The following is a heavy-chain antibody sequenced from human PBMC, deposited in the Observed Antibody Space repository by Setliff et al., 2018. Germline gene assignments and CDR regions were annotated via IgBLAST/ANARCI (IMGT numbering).Heavy chain of an antibody. Sequence: LSLTCTVSGGSISSGGYCWTWIRQHPGKGLEWIGHIYYSGTTYYNPSLKSRVSMSVDTSKNHFSLKLTSVTATDTAVYYCARDRFDSAIDYWGQGTLVTVPQ. J-gene: IGHJ4*02. CDR2: IYYSGTT. CDR1: GGSISSGGYC. V-gene: IGHV4-31*03. D-gene: IGHD3-16*01. CDR3: ARDRFDSAIDY.